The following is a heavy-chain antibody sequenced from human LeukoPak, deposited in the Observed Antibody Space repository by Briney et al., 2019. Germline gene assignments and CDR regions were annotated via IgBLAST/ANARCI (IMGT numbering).Heavy chain of an antibody. D-gene: IGHD3-22*01. J-gene: IGHJ4*02. Sequence: SETLSLTCTVSGNSISSGDNYWSWIRQPAGKGLEWIGRIYTSGSTNYNPSLKSRVTISGDTSRNQFSLWLTSVTAADTAVYYCARASYSYDINGWVPFDYWGQGTLVTVSS. CDR1: GNSISSGDNY. CDR3: ARASYSYDINGWVPFDY. V-gene: IGHV4-61*02. CDR2: IYTSGST.